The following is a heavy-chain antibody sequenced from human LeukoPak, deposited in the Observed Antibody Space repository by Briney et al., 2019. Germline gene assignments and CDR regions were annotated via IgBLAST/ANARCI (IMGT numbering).Heavy chain of an antibody. V-gene: IGHV1-69*06. CDR1: GGTFSSYA. Sequence: SVKVSCKASGGTFSSYAISWVRQAPGQGLEWMGGIIPIFGTANYAQKFQGRVTMTEDTSTDTAYMELSSLRSEDTAVYYCATDLEYNWNYAAFDIWGQGTMVTVSS. CDR3: ATDLEYNWNYAAFDI. CDR2: IIPIFGTA. D-gene: IGHD1-7*01. J-gene: IGHJ3*02.